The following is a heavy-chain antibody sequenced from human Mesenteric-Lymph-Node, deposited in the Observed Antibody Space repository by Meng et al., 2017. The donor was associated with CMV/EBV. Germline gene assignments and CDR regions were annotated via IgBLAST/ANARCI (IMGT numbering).Heavy chain of an antibody. CDR1: GFTFDDYA. Sequence: GESLKISCAASGFTFDDYAMHWVRQAPGKGLEWVSLISWDGGSTYYADSVKGRFTISRDNSKNSLYLQMNSLRAEDTALYYCAKDIWKWEQNGAFDIWGQGTMVTVSS. CDR3: AKDIWKWEQNGAFDI. J-gene: IGHJ3*02. CDR2: ISWDGGST. D-gene: IGHD1-26*01. V-gene: IGHV3-43D*03.